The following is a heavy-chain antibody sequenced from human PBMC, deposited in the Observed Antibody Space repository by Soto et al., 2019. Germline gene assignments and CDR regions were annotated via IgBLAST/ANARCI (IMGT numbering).Heavy chain of an antibody. J-gene: IGHJ4*02. V-gene: IGHV3-30-3*01. CDR3: AKDPYYYDSSGYYGDYFDY. CDR1: GFTFSSYA. CDR2: ISYDGSNK. D-gene: IGHD3-22*01. Sequence: PGGSLRLSCAASGFTFSSYAMHWVRQAPGKGLEWVAVISYDGSNKYYADSVKGRFTISRDNSKNTLYLQMNSLRAEDTAVYYCAKDPYYYDSSGYYGDYFDYWGQGTLVTVSS.